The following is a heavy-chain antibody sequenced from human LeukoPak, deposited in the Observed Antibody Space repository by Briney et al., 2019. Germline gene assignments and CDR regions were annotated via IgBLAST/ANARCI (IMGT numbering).Heavy chain of an antibody. Sequence: PSETLSLTCTVSSASISSGGYYWSWIRQHPGTCLEWIGYIYYTGSTYYNPSLKSRGTISVDTSKNQFSLKLSSVTAADTAVYYCARASGPLPYNWFDPWGQGTLVTVSS. V-gene: IGHV4-31*03. CDR3: ARASGPLPYNWFDP. J-gene: IGHJ5*02. CDR1: SASISSGGYY. D-gene: IGHD2-15*01. CDR2: IYYTGST.